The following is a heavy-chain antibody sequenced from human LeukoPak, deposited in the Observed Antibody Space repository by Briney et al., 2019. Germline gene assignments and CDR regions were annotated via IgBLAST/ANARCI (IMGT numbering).Heavy chain of an antibody. CDR3: ARHDSFIPF. CDR2: ISDSGRSS. V-gene: IGHV3-23*01. J-gene: IGHJ4*02. CDR1: GFTFSDYA. D-gene: IGHD3-16*02. Sequence: GSLRLSCVASGFTFSDYAMSWVRQAPGKGLEWVSGISDSGRSSYYTDSVKGRCTIPRDNSKNTVSLQINNLRTEDTAVYFCARHDSFIPFWGQGTLVTVTS.